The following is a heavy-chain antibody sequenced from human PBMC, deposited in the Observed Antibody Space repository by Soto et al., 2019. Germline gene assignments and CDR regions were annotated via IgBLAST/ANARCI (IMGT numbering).Heavy chain of an antibody. V-gene: IGHV3-23*01. J-gene: IGHJ6*02. D-gene: IGHD2-2*02. CDR1: GFTFSSYA. CDR2: ISGSGGST. Sequence: EVQLLESGGGLVQPGGSLRLSCAASGFTFSSYAMSWVRQAPGKGLEWVSAISGSGGSTYYADSVKGRFTISRDNSKNTLYLQMNSLRAEDTAVYYCARDCSSTSCYTGYYYGMDVWGQGTTVTVSS. CDR3: ARDCSSTSCYTGYYYGMDV.